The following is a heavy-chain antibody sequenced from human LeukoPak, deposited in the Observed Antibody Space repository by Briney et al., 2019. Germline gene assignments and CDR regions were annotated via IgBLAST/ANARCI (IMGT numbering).Heavy chain of an antibody. CDR2: ISGSGDST. D-gene: IGHD3-10*01. CDR3: AKDNLVRGVYYYYGMDV. V-gene: IGHV3-23*01. Sequence: GGSLRLSCAASGFTFSTYAVNWVRQAPGKGLEWVSTISGSGDSTYYADSVKGRFTISRDNSKNTLYLQMNSLRAEDTAVYYCAKDNLVRGVYYYYGMDVWGQGTTVTVSS. J-gene: IGHJ6*02. CDR1: GFTFSTYA.